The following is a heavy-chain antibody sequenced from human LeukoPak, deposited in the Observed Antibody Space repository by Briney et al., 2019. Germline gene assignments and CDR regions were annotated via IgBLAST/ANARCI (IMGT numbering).Heavy chain of an antibody. CDR3: AKGIGSTSPFDY. CDR1: GFTFSSYG. D-gene: IGHD2-2*01. J-gene: IGHJ4*02. CDR2: IRYDGSNK. V-gene: IGHV3-30*02. Sequence: GGSLRLSCAASGFTFSSYGMHWVRQAPGKGLEWVAFIRYDGSNKYYADSVKGRVTISRDNSKNTLYLQMNSLRAEDTAVYYCAKGIGSTSPFDYWGQGTLVTVSS.